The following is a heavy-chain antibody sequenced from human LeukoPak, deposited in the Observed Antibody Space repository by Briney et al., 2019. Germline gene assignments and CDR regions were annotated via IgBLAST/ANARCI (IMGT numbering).Heavy chain of an antibody. CDR2: ISYSGET. D-gene: IGHD3-3*01. J-gene: IGHJ4*02. Sequence: PSETLSLTCIVSGGSVSNSDFYWGWIRQPPGRGLEWIGNISYSGETFYNPSLKSRVTISADTTKNQLSLKLSSVTAADTAVYFCAMNDFWSGYYGHWGQGILVTVSS. CDR3: AMNDFWSGYYGH. CDR1: GGSVSNSDFY. V-gene: IGHV4-39*01.